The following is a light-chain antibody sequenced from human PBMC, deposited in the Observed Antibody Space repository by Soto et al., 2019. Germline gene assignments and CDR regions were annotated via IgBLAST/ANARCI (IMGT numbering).Light chain of an antibody. CDR2: EVT. V-gene: IGLV2-8*01. CDR3: SSYAGTAYV. Sequence: QSVLTQPPSASGSPVQSVTISCTGTSSDVGGYNYVSWYQQHPGKVPKLMIYEVTKRPSGVPDRFSGSKSGNTASLTVSGLQTEDEADYYCSSYAGTAYVFGTGTKVTVL. J-gene: IGLJ1*01. CDR1: SSDVGGYNY.